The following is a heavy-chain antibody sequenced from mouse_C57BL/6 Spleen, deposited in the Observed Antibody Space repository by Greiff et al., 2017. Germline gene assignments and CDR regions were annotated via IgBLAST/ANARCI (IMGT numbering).Heavy chain of an antibody. J-gene: IGHJ4*01. Sequence: QVQLQQSGPELVKPGASVKISCKASGYAFSSSWMNWVKQRPGKGLEWIGRFYPGDGDTNYNGKFKGKATLTADKASSPAYMQLSSLTSEDSAVYFGARYDFNWGAMDYWGQGTSGTVSS. V-gene: IGHV1-82*01. CDR2: FYPGDGDT. D-gene: IGHD4-1*02. CDR3: ARYDFNWGAMDY. CDR1: GYAFSSSW.